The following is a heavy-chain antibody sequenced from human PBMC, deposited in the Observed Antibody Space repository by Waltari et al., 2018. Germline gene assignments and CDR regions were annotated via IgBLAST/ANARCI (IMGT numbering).Heavy chain of an antibody. V-gene: IGHV3-53*01. J-gene: IGHJ4*02. CDR1: GFTVSSNY. Sequence: VQLVGSGGGVVQPGRSLRLSCAASGFTVSSNYMSWVRQAPGKGLGWVSVIYSGGSTYYADSVKGRFTISRDNSKNTLYLQMNSLRAEDTAVYYCARARYSSGLFDYWGQGTLVTVSS. CDR3: ARARYSSGLFDY. CDR2: IYSGGST. D-gene: IGHD6-19*01.